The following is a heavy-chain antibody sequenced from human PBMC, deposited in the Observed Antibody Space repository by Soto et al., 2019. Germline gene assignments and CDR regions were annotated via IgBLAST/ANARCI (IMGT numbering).Heavy chain of an antibody. V-gene: IGHV5-51*01. CDR2: IYPGDSDT. D-gene: IGHD2-15*01. J-gene: IGHJ5*02. CDR3: ARRGDCSGGSCYFWWFDP. CDR1: GYSFTSYW. Sequence: GESLKISCKGSGYSFTSYWIGWVRQMPGKGLEWMGIIYPGDSDTRYSPSFQGQVTISADKSISTAYLQWSSLKASDTAMYYCARRGDCSGGSCYFWWFDPWGQGTLVTVSS.